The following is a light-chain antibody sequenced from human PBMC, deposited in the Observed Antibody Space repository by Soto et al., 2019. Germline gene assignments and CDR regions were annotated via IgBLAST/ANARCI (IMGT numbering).Light chain of an antibody. J-gene: IGLJ3*02. CDR2: QGY. Sequence: QSALTQPASVSGSPGQSITISCTGTSSDVGKYNLVSWYQQHPGKAPKVMILQGYKRPSGVPDRFSGSKSGNTASLTISWLQAEDEADYYCCSYAGTSRVFGGGTKLTVL. V-gene: IGLV2-23*01. CDR3: CSYAGTSRV. CDR1: SSDVGKYNL.